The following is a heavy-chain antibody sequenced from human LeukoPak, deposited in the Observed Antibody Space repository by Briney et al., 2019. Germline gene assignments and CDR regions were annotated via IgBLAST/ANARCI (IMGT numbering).Heavy chain of an antibody. J-gene: IGHJ6*02. Sequence: GGSLRLSCAASGFTFSSYAMHWVRQAPGKGLEWVAVISYDGSNKYYADSVKGRFTISRDNSKNTLYLQMNNLRAEDTAVYYCARFGILTAPYYYCGMDVWGQGTTVTVSS. D-gene: IGHD3-9*01. CDR2: ISYDGSNK. CDR3: ARFGILTAPYYYCGMDV. V-gene: IGHV3-30*04. CDR1: GFTFSSYA.